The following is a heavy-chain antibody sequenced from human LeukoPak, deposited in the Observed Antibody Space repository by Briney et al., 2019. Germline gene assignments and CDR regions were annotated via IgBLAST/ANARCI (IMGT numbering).Heavy chain of an antibody. CDR3: ARGGQYVLHYDSSGYPPRGH. CDR1: GYTFTGYY. Sequence: ASVEVSCKASGYTFTGYYMSWVRQAPGQGFEWMGWINPNSGATKYAQKFQGRVTMTRDTSISTAYMELSRLRSDDTAVYYCARGGQYVLHYDSSGYPPRGHWGQGTLVTVSS. D-gene: IGHD3-22*01. CDR2: INPNSGAT. V-gene: IGHV1-2*02. J-gene: IGHJ4*02.